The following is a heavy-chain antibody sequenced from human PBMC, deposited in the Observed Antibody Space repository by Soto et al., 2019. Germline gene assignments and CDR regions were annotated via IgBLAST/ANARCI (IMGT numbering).Heavy chain of an antibody. CDR3: ARDLPNRSGRV. V-gene: IGHV1-69*19. D-gene: IGHD3-10*01. J-gene: IGHJ4*02. CDR2: IIPIFDAT. Sequence: QVQLVQSGPEVKKPGSSVKVSCKVSGGPFSTLSISWVRQAPGQGLMWMGGIIPIFDATNYAQMLQGRVTITADDSTSTAYMELSSLRSDDTAVYYCARDLPNRSGRVWGPGTLVTVSS. CDR1: GGPFSTLS.